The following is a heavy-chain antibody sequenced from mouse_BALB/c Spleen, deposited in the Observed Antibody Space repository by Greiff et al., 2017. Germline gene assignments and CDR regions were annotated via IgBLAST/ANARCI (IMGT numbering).Heavy chain of an antibody. D-gene: IGHD2-4*01. CDR3: ASLYDYTWFAY. J-gene: IGHJ3*01. V-gene: IGHV1-14*01. Sequence: EVKLQQSGPELVKPGASVKMSCKASGYTFTSYVMHWVKQKPGQGLEWIGYINPYNDGTKYNEKFKGKATLTSDKSSSTAYMELSSLTSEDSAVYYCASLYDYTWFAYWGQGTLVTVSA. CDR2: INPYNDGT. CDR1: GYTFTSYV.